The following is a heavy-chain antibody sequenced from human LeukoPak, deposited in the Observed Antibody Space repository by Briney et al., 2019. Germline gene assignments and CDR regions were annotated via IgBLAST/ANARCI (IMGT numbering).Heavy chain of an antibody. CDR1: GGSISSSSYY. Sequence: SETLSLTCTVSGGSISSSSYYWGWIRQPPGKGLEWIGYIYYSGSTNYNPSLKSRVTISVDTSKNQFSLKLSSVTAADTAVYYCARTTVTPRVIDYWGQGTLVTVSS. CDR2: IYYSGST. CDR3: ARTTVTPRVIDY. D-gene: IGHD4-17*01. V-gene: IGHV4-61*05. J-gene: IGHJ4*02.